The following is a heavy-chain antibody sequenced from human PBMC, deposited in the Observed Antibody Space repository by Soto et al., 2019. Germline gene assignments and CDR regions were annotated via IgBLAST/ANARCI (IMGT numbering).Heavy chain of an antibody. Sequence: VQLEQSGPEVKKPGSSVKVSCKASGGTFSTSALSWVRQAPGQGLEWMGGIMPVFPTPDYAQKFQGRVTINEDESTSTAYMELGGLTSDDTAVYYCARDKDRLQLGGNYYYILDVWGQGTAVTVSS. CDR3: ARDKDRLQLGGNYYYILDV. D-gene: IGHD5-12*01. J-gene: IGHJ6*02. CDR1: GGTFSTSA. V-gene: IGHV1-69*12. CDR2: IMPVFPTP.